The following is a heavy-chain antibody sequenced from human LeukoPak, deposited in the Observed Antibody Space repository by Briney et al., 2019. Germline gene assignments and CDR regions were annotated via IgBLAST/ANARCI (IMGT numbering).Heavy chain of an antibody. CDR3: AKEPYPRLHGGGWVGGYFDY. J-gene: IGHJ4*02. D-gene: IGHD3-10*01. Sequence: GGSLRLSCAASGFTFSSYALHWVRQAPGKGLEWVAVISYDGSNKYYADSVKGRFTISRDNSKNTLYLQMNSLRAEDTAVYYCAKEPYPRLHGGGWVGGYFDYWGQGTLVTVSS. V-gene: IGHV3-30*04. CDR2: ISYDGSNK. CDR1: GFTFSSYA.